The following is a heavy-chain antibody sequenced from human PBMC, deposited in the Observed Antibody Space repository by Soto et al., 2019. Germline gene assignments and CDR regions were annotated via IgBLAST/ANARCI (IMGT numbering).Heavy chain of an antibody. CDR1: GGSISSGDYY. V-gene: IGHV4-30-4*01. J-gene: IGHJ5*02. CDR2: IYYSGST. Sequence: SETLSLTCTVSGGSISSGDYYWSWIRQPPGKGLEWIGYIYYSGSTYYNPSLKSRVTISVDTSKNQFSLKLSSVTAADTAVYYCARVKLAARHNWFDPWGQGTLVTVSS. CDR3: ARVKLAARHNWFDP. D-gene: IGHD6-6*01.